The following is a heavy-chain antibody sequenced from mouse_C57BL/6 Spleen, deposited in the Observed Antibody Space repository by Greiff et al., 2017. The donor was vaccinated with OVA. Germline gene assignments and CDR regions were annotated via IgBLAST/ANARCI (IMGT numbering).Heavy chain of an antibody. CDR1: GFSLTSYA. Sequence: VQVVESGPGLVAPSQSLSITCTVSGFSLTSYAISWVRQPPGKGLEWLGVIWTGGGTNYNSALKSRLSISKDNSKSQVFLKMNSLQTDDTARYYCARKNIYYDYDNAMDYWGQGTSVTVSS. CDR3: ARKNIYYDYDNAMDY. J-gene: IGHJ4*01. D-gene: IGHD2-4*01. CDR2: IWTGGGT. V-gene: IGHV2-9-1*01.